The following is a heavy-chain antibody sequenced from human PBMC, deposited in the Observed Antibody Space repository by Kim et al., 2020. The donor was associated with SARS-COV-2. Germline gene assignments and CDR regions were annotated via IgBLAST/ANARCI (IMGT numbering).Heavy chain of an antibody. D-gene: IGHD3-16*01. CDR3: ARVLGGVPTYRMDV. V-gene: IGHV1-46*01. Sequence: AQKFQGRGTMTRETSTSTVYMELSSLRSEDTAVYYCARVLGGVPTYRMDVWGQGTTVTVSS. J-gene: IGHJ6*02.